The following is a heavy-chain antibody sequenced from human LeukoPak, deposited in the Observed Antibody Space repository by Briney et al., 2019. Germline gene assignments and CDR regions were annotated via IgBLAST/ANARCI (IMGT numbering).Heavy chain of an antibody. Sequence: GGSLRLSCAASGSTFSSYWMSWVRQAPGKGLEWVANIKQDGSEKYYVDSVKGRFTISRDNAKNSLYLQMNSLRAEDTAVYYCGRGGITVAGTPLSYWGQGTLVTVSS. V-gene: IGHV3-7*01. CDR1: GSTFSSYW. D-gene: IGHD6-19*01. J-gene: IGHJ4*02. CDR2: IKQDGSEK. CDR3: GRGGITVAGTPLSY.